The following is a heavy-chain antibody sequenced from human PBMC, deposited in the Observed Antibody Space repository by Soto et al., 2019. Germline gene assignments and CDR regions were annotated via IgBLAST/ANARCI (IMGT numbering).Heavy chain of an antibody. J-gene: IGHJ5*02. CDR2: IYSSGST. Sequence: QVQLQESGPGLVKPSQTLSLTCTVSGASISSGDSFWSWIRQPPGKGLEWIAYIYSSGSTYYNPSPKRRVAISIDTSKNQFSLNLSSLTAADTAVYYCASLNLSFDPWGQGTLVTVSS. CDR1: GASISSGDSF. CDR3: ASLNLSFDP. V-gene: IGHV4-30-4*01.